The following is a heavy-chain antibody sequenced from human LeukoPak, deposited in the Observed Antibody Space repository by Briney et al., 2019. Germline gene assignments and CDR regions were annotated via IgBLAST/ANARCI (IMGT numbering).Heavy chain of an antibody. CDR1: GGSVNNYY. CDR2: IYYGGST. V-gene: IGHV4-59*02. J-gene: IGHJ4*02. CDR3: ARGTIGTYTY. Sequence: PSETLSLTCSVSGGSVNNYYWNWIRQPPGKGLDWTGYIYYGGSTNYNPSLKSRVTISVDTSKNQFSLKLRSVTAADTAVYYCARGTIGTYTYWGQGTLVTVSS. D-gene: IGHD3-16*01.